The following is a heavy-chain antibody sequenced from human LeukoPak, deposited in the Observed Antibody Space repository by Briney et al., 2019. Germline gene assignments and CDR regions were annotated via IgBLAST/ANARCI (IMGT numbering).Heavy chain of an antibody. CDR1: GFTFSSYS. V-gene: IGHV3-48*01. J-gene: IGHJ4*02. CDR3: ARDQGQKALDY. CDR2: ITRSSSAK. Sequence: GGSLRLSCVASGFTFSSYSMNWVRQAPGKGLEWVSYITRSSSAKFYADSVKGRFTISRDNAENLLYLQMNSLRAEDTAVYYCARDQGQKALDYWGQGTLVTVSS.